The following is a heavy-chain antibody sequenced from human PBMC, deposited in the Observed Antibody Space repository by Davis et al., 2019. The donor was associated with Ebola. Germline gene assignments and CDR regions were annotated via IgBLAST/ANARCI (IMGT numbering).Heavy chain of an antibody. D-gene: IGHD6-13*01. V-gene: IGHV1-2*06. CDR3: ARLSSTWSSLYGMDV. J-gene: IGHJ6*02. CDR1: GYTFTNYY. Sequence: ASVKVSCKASGYTFTNYYMHWVRQAPGQGLEWMGRINPNSGGTNYAQKFQGRVTMTRDTSISTAYMELSSLTSEDTAVYYCARLSSTWSSLYGMDVWGQGTTVTVS. CDR2: INPNSGGT.